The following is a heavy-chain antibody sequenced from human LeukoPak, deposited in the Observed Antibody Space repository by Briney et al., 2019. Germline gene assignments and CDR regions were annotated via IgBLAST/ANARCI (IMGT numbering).Heavy chain of an antibody. J-gene: IGHJ5*02. CDR2: ISGSGGST. V-gene: IGHV3-23*01. CDR1: GFTFSSYG. Sequence: GGTLRLSCAASGFTFSSYGMSWVRQAPGKGLEWVSAISGSGGSTYYADSVKGRFTISRDNAKNSLYLQMNSLRAEDTAVYYCARDAGYYDSSGYYTWGQGTLVTVSS. D-gene: IGHD3-22*01. CDR3: ARDAGYYDSSGYYT.